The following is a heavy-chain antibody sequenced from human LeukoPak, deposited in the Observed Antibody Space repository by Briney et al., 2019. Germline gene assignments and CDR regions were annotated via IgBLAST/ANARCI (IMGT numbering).Heavy chain of an antibody. CDR1: GFIFSSYG. V-gene: IGHV3-30*02. Sequence: GGSLRLSCAASGFIFSSYGMHWVRQAPGKGLEWVAFIRYDGSNTYYADSVKGRFTIYRDNAKKSLYLQMNSLRAEDTAVYYCARDGGSSWYFDYWGQGTLATVSS. CDR2: IRYDGSNT. J-gene: IGHJ4*02. CDR3: ARDGGSSWYFDY. D-gene: IGHD6-13*01.